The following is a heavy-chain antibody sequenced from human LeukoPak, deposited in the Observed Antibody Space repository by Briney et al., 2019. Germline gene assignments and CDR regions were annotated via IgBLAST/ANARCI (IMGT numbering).Heavy chain of an antibody. D-gene: IGHD2-15*01. J-gene: IGHJ4*02. CDR2: INHSGST. Sequence: SETLSLTCTVSGGSVSSNNYYWSWVRQPPGKGLEWIAEINHSGSTNYNPSLKSRVTISVDTSKNQFSLKLSSVTAADTAVYYCARLGYCSGGSCLNDYWGQGTLVTVS. CDR1: GGSVSSNNYY. V-gene: IGHV4-61*01. CDR3: ARLGYCSGGSCLNDY.